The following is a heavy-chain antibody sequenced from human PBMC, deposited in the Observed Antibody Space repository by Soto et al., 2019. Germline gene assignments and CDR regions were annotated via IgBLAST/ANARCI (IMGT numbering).Heavy chain of an antibody. CDR1: GFTFSSYA. CDR2: ISGSGGST. J-gene: IGHJ4*02. CDR3: TRGTPSSTWYYFDY. Sequence: HPGGSLRLSCAASGFTFSSYAMSWVRQAPGKGLEWVSAISGSGGSTYYADSVKGRFTISRDNSKNTLYLQMNSLRAEDTALYYCTRGTPSSTWYYFDYWGQGTLVTVSS. V-gene: IGHV3-23*01. D-gene: IGHD6-13*01.